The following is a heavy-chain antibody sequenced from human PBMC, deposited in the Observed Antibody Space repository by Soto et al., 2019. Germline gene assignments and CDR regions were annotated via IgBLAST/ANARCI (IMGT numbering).Heavy chain of an antibody. CDR2: IYHAGSV. CDR1: GYSITSGYY. V-gene: IGHV4-38-2*01. Sequence: SDSLDLQCAVSGYSITSGYYWGLLRQPPGKGLEWIGSIYHAGSVYYNPSFNSRVAMSLDTSDNHFSLKLTSVTAADTAVYYCARTFDYYGMDVWGQGTTVTVSS. J-gene: IGHJ6*02. CDR3: ARTFDYYGMDV.